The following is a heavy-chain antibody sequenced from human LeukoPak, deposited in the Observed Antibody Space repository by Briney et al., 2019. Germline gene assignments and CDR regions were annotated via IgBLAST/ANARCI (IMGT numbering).Heavy chain of an antibody. CDR3: ARVAVRGYFDY. Sequence: GGSLRLSCAASGSTFSSYWMSWVRQAPGKGLEWVANIKQDGSEKHYVDSVKGRFTISRDNAKNSLYLQMNSLRAEDTAVYYCARVAVRGYFDYWGQGTLVTVSS. CDR2: IKQDGSEK. J-gene: IGHJ4*02. CDR1: GSTFSSYW. D-gene: IGHD2-15*01. V-gene: IGHV3-7*01.